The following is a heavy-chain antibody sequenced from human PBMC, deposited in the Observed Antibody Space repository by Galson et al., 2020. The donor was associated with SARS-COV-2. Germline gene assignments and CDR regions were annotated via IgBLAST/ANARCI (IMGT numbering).Heavy chain of an antibody. CDR2: IRSSSGTT. J-gene: IGHJ5*02. CDR1: GFTFSSYN. Sequence: GGSLRLSCAASGFTFSSYNMNWVRQTPGKGLELVAFIRSSSGTTYYADSVKGRFTISRDNAKSSLYLQLSSLRVEDTAVYYCATERLEPWGQGTLVTVSS. D-gene: IGHD1-1*01. CDR3: ATERLEP. V-gene: IGHV3-48*04.